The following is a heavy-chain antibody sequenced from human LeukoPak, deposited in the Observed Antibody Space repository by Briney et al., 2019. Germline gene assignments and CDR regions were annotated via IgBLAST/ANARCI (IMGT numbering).Heavy chain of an antibody. V-gene: IGHV1-69*04. Sequence: SVKVSCKASGGTFSSYAISWVRQAPGQGLEWMGRIIPILGIANYAQKFQGGVTITADKSTSTAYMELSSLRSEDTAVYYCARAPCSGGSCYIQLFDYRGQGTLVTVSS. CDR1: GGTFSSYA. CDR2: IIPILGIA. CDR3: ARAPCSGGSCYIQLFDY. J-gene: IGHJ4*02. D-gene: IGHD2-15*01.